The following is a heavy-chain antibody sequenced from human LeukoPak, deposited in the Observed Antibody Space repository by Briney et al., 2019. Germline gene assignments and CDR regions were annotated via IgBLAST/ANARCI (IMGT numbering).Heavy chain of an antibody. V-gene: IGHV1-2*02. CDR1: GFTFTTYN. J-gene: IGHJ4*02. Sequence: GGSLRLSCAASGFTFTTYNINWVRQAPGQGLEWMGWISPNSGGTNYAQKFQGRVIMTRDTSISTAYMELSRLISDDTAVYYCARDPRSGFDYWGQGTLVTVSS. CDR2: ISPNSGGT. CDR3: ARDPRSGFDY.